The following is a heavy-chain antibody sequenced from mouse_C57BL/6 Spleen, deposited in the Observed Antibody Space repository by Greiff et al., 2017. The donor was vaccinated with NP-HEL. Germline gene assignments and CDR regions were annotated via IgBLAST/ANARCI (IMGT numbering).Heavy chain of an antibody. J-gene: IGHJ4*01. V-gene: IGHV7-3*01. CDR3: ARSIYYDLYYDAMDY. D-gene: IGHD2-4*01. CDR1: GFTFTDYY. CDR2: IRNKANGYTT. Sequence: EVQGVESGGGLVQPGGSLSLSCAASGFTFTDYYMSWVRQPPGKALEWLGFIRNKANGYTTEYSASVKGRVTISRANSQSILYLQMNALRAEDSATYYCARSIYYDLYYDAMDYWGQGTSVTVSS.